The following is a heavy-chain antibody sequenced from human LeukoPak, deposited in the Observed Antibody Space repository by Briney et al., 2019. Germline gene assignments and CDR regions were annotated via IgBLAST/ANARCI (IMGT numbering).Heavy chain of an antibody. CDR2: IYSDGNA. D-gene: IGHD6-13*01. Sequence: GGSLRLSCAVPGSTVSSNYMSWVRQTPRKGLEWVSVIYSDGNAYYADSVKGRFTISRDNAKNSLYLQMNSLRAEDTAVYYCARDTAYSSSWTWFDYWGQGTLVTVSS. J-gene: IGHJ4*02. CDR3: ARDTAYSSSWTWFDY. V-gene: IGHV3-53*01. CDR1: GSTVSSNY.